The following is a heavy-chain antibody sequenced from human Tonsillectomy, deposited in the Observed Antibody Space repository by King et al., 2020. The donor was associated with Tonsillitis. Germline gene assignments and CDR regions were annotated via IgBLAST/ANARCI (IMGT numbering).Heavy chain of an antibody. J-gene: IGHJ4*02. Sequence: LQLQESGPGLVRPSESLSLTCTVSGASISSSDHYWGWIRQPPGRGLEWIATVYSSGSTYYNPSLKSRVSISADTSKNQFSLKLTSVAAADTAVYFCAVCECPRTSCYTFDYWDQGILVTVSS. D-gene: IGHD2-2*01. CDR2: VYSSGST. CDR3: AVCECPRTSCYTFDY. V-gene: IGHV4-39*01. CDR1: GASISSSDHY.